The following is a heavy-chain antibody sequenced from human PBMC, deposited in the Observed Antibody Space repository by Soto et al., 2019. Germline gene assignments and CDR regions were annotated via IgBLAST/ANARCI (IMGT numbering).Heavy chain of an antibody. CDR2: INWNGGST. CDR1: GFTFDDYG. V-gene: IGHV3-20*01. CDR3: ARDGHDIVVVPAAMQGNAFDI. Sequence: GGSLRLSCAASGFTFDDYGMSWVRQAPGKGLEWVSGINWNGGSTGYADSVKGRFTISRDNAKNSLYLQMNSLRAEDTALYHCARDGHDIVVVPAAMQGNAFDIWGQGTMVTVSS. J-gene: IGHJ3*02. D-gene: IGHD2-2*01.